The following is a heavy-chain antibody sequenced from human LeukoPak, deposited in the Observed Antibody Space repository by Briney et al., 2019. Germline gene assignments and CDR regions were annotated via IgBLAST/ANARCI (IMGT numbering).Heavy chain of an antibody. D-gene: IGHD2-15*01. Sequence: ASVKVSCKASGYTFTGYYMHWVRQAPGQGLEWMGWINPNSGGTNYAQKFQGRVTMTRGTSISTAYMELSRLRSDDTAVYYCARDPASFVVVVAATLDPWGQGTLVTVSS. J-gene: IGHJ5*02. CDR2: INPNSGGT. CDR3: ARDPASFVVVVAATLDP. V-gene: IGHV1-2*02. CDR1: GYTFTGYY.